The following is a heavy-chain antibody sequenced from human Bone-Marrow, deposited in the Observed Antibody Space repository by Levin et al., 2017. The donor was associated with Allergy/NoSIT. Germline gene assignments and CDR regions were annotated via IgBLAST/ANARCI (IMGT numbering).Heavy chain of an antibody. CDR1: EFIFSRYP. CDR2: MSNDGNFK. D-gene: IGHD3-10*01. J-gene: IGHJ4*02. Sequence: GGSLRLSCAASEFIFSRYPMHWVRQAPGKGLEWVAVMSNDGNFKSYADSVKGRFTISRDNSEDTLYLQMNSLRPEDTGVYFCTRGAGSYPWAVFDHWGQGAVVTVSS. V-gene: IGHV3-30*04. CDR3: TRGAGSYPWAVFDH.